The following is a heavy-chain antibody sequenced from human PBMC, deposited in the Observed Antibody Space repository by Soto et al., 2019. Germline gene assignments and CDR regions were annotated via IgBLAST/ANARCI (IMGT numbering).Heavy chain of an antibody. CDR1: GFDFSNYG. CDR3: VKDAPQPFSD. CDR2: ISGTAHAT. V-gene: IGHV3-23*01. J-gene: IGHJ4*02. Sequence: EVQLLESGGGLVQPGGSLRISCAASGFDFSNYGMSWVRQAPGKGLEGVSAISGTAHATYYAASAKGPFTISRDNSKNTLYLQMNSLRVEDTAVYFCVKDAPQPFSDWGQGTLVTVSS. D-gene: IGHD3-3*02.